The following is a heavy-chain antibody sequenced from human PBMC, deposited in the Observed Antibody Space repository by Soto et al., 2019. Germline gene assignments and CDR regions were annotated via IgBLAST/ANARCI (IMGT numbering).Heavy chain of an antibody. CDR2: INPNSGGT. D-gene: IGHD5-12*01. CDR1: GYTFTGYY. Sequence: ASVKVSCKASGYTFTGYYMHWVRQAPGQGLEWMGWINPNSGGTNYAQKFQGWVTMTRDTSISTAYMELSRLRSDDTAVYYCARALVATPNHYYYGMDVWGQGTKVTVYS. J-gene: IGHJ6*02. V-gene: IGHV1-2*04. CDR3: ARALVATPNHYYYGMDV.